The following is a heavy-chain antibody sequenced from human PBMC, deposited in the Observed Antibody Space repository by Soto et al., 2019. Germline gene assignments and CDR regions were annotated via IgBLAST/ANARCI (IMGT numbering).Heavy chain of an antibody. CDR1: VFTFSSYA. Sequence: GGSLRLSGAASVFTFSSYAMSWVRQAPGKGLEWVSAISGSGGSTYYADSVKGRFTISRDNSKNTLLLQMNSLRDGDTAVYYCAKSGMKVYGSGSGSYYFYGLDVWGQGTTVTVSS. D-gene: IGHD3-10*01. CDR3: AKSGMKVYGSGSGSYYFYGLDV. V-gene: IGHV3-23*01. CDR2: ISGSGGST. J-gene: IGHJ6*02.